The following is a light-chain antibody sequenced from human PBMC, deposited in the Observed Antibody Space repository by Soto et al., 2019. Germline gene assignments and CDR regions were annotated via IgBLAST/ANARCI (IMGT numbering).Light chain of an antibody. CDR2: AAS. J-gene: IGKJ1*01. Sequence: DIQMTQSPSSLSASIGDRVTISCRASQGISNDLAWYQQKPGKVPYLLIYAASTSHSGVPSRFRGSGSGTDFPLTISSLQPEDVATYYCQNYDSAPRTFGQGTKVDIK. CDR3: QNYDSAPRT. V-gene: IGKV1-27*01. CDR1: QGISND.